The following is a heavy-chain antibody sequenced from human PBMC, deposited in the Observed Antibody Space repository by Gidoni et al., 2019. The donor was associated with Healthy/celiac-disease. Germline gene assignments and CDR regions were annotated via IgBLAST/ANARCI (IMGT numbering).Heavy chain of an antibody. J-gene: IGHJ4*02. CDR2: IYYSGNT. Sequence: QVQLQESGPGLVKPSETLSLTCTASGGSVSSGSDYWSWIRQPPGKGLEWIGYIYYSGNTNYNPSLKSRVTISLDTSKNQFSLKLSSVTAADTAVYYCARAHPPYYDSSGYTDYWGQGTLVTVSS. V-gene: IGHV4-61*01. CDR3: ARAHPPYYDSSGYTDY. CDR1: GGSVSSGSDY. D-gene: IGHD3-22*01.